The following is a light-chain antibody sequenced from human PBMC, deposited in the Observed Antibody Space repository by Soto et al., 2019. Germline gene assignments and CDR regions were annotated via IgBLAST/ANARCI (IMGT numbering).Light chain of an antibody. CDR1: QSVGSY. V-gene: IGKV3-11*01. Sequence: EIVLTQSPATLSLSPGERATLSCRASQSVGSYLGWYQQTPGQPPRLLIYDTSNRATGIPARFSGSGSGTDFTLTISSLEPEDFVVYYCQQHSTWPLTFGGGTKVDIK. J-gene: IGKJ4*01. CDR3: QQHSTWPLT. CDR2: DTS.